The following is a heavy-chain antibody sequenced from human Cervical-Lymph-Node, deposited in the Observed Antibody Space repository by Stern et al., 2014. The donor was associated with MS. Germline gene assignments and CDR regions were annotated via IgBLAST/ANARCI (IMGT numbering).Heavy chain of an antibody. Sequence: LVQSGAEVKKSGESLKISCKGTGYNFPNYWIGWVRQMPGKGLEWMGIIYPADSDTRYSPSFQGQVTISADKSINTAYLQWNSLKASDTAIYFCAKGAGATLRRFDFWGQGTLVTVSS. D-gene: IGHD1-14*01. J-gene: IGHJ4*02. V-gene: IGHV5-51*03. CDR1: GYNFPNYW. CDR3: AKGAGATLRRFDF. CDR2: IYPADSDT.